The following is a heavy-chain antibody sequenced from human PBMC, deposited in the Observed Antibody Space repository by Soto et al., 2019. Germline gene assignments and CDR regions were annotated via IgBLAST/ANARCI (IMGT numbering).Heavy chain of an antibody. Sequence: QVQLQESGPGLVKPSETLSLTCTVSGGSIRGYYWSWIRQPPGKGLEWIGYIYSSGNTNYDPSLKSRVTISVDTSRNQFSLKLSSVTAADTAVYYCARQFCSSTRCLPYFDYWGQGTLVTVSS. CDR2: IYSSGNT. CDR1: GGSIRGYY. V-gene: IGHV4-59*08. J-gene: IGHJ4*02. D-gene: IGHD2-2*01. CDR3: ARQFCSSTRCLPYFDY.